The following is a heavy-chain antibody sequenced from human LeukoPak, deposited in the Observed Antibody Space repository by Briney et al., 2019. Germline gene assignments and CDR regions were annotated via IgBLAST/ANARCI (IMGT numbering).Heavy chain of an antibody. CDR1: GFTFSSYN. J-gene: IGHJ4*02. CDR2: ISSSSYI. D-gene: IGHD2-15*01. V-gene: IGHV3-21*01. CDR3: ARGVVVNGYFDY. Sequence: PGGPLRLSCAASGFTFSSYNMNWVRQAPGKGLEWVSSISSSSYIYYANSVKGRFTISRDNAKNSLYLQMNSLRAEDTAVYYCARGVVVNGYFDYWGQGTLVTVSS.